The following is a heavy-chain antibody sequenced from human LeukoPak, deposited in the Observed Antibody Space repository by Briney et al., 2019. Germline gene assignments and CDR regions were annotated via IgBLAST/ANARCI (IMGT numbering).Heavy chain of an antibody. Sequence: GGSLRLSCAASGFTFSSYWMNWVRQAPGKGLEGVANIKKDGSEKYYVDSVKGRFIISRDNAKNSLYLQMNSLRAEDTAVYYCARDHRGIYSPFDYWGQGTLVTVSS. CDR2: IKKDGSEK. D-gene: IGHD2-21*01. CDR3: ARDHRGIYSPFDY. CDR1: GFTFSSYW. V-gene: IGHV3-7*01. J-gene: IGHJ4*02.